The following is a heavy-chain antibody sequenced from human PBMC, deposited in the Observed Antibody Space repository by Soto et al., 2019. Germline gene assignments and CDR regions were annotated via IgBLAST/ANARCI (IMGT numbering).Heavy chain of an antibody. CDR2: IRQDGSEK. CDR3: MTTTRDRDFDY. CDR1: GFSFSSYW. J-gene: IGHJ4*02. Sequence: EVQLVESGGDWVQPGGPLRLSCEASGFSFSSYWMTWVRQAPGKRLEYVAIIRQDGSEKKYVDSVMGRCTMSRDNAKTSSYLQRNSLRDEDTAVYYCMTTTRDRDFDYWGQGTLVTVSS. D-gene: IGHD1-1*01. V-gene: IGHV3-7*03.